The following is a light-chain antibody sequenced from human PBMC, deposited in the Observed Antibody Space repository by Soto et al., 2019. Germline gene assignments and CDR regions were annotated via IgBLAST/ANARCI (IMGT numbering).Light chain of an antibody. CDR2: DVS. CDR1: SSDVGGYKY. V-gene: IGLV2-14*03. J-gene: IGLJ2*01. Sequence: QSVLTQPASVSGSRGQSITISCTGTSSDVGGYKYVSWYQHHPGKAPKVMIFDVSSRPSGVSNRFSGSKSGNTASLTISGLQAEDEADYYCSSYTSSNTVIFGGGTKVTVL. CDR3: SSYTSSNTVI.